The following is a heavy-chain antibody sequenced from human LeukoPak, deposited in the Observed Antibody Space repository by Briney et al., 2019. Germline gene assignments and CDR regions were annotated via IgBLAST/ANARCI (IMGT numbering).Heavy chain of an antibody. Sequence: PGGSLRLSCAVSGFTFSSFPFHWVRQAPGKGLEWVAAISTAGSYKYHGDSVKGRFTISRDNPMNTLYLQMNGLRPDDTAVYYCARSLIPGRWYFDLWGRGTLVTVSS. D-gene: IGHD3-16*01. CDR3: ARSLIPGRWYFDL. V-gene: IGHV3-30*04. CDR2: ISTAGSYK. CDR1: GFTFSSFP. J-gene: IGHJ2*01.